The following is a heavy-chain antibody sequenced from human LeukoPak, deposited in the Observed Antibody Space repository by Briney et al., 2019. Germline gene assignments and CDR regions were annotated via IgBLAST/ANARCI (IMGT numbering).Heavy chain of an antibody. V-gene: IGHV4-39*01. CDR1: DDSISSSSYY. D-gene: IGHD5-12*01. CDR3: ARRRIVATLDY. CDR2: IFYSGTT. Sequence: SETLSLTCTVSDDSISSSSYYWAWIRQPPGKGLEWIGSIFYSGTTFYNPSLKSRVTISVDTSKNQFSLKLSSVTAADTAVYYCARRRIVATLDYWGQGTLVTVSS. J-gene: IGHJ4*02.